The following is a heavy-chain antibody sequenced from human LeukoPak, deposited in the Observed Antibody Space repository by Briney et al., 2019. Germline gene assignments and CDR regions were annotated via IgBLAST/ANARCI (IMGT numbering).Heavy chain of an antibody. V-gene: IGHV4-31*03. CDR1: GGSISSGGYY. D-gene: IGHD6-13*01. CDR3: ARQGTYSSSLGMDV. J-gene: IGHJ6*02. CDR2: IYYSGST. Sequence: SETLSLTCTVSGGSISSGGYYWSWIRQHPGKGLEWIGYIYYSGSTYYNPSLKSRVTISVDTSKNQFSLKLSSVTAADTAVYYCARQGTYSSSLGMDVWGQGTTVTVSS.